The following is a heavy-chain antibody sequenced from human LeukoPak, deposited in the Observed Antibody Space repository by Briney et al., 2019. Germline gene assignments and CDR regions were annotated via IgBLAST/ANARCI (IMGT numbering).Heavy chain of an antibody. V-gene: IGHV3-15*01. D-gene: IGHD1-26*01. CDR1: GFTFSRYW. J-gene: IGHJ4*02. Sequence: GGSLRLSCAASGFTFSRYWMSWVRQAPGKGLEWVGRIKRKTDGGATDYAAPVEGRFTISRDDSKNTLYLQMNSLKTDDTAVYYCATSGNRWDYFDYWGQGSLVTVSS. CDR3: ATSGNRWDYFDY. CDR2: IKRKTDGGAT.